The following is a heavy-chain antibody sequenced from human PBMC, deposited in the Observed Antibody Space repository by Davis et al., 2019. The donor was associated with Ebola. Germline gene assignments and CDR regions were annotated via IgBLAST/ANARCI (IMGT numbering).Heavy chain of an antibody. CDR3: ARGHYYYYGMDV. CDR1: GGSISSYY. V-gene: IGHV4-59*01. Sequence: SETLSLTCAVSGGSISSYYWSWIRQPPGKGLEWIGYIYYSGSTNYNPSLKSRVTISVDTSKNQFSLKLSSVTAADTAVYYCARGHYYYYGMDVWGQGTTVTVSS. J-gene: IGHJ6*02. CDR2: IYYSGST.